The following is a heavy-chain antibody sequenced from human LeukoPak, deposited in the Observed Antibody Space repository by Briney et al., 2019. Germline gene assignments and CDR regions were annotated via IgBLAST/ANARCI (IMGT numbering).Heavy chain of an antibody. V-gene: IGHV3-23*01. CDR2: LSRGGGVT. Sequence: GGSLRLSCTGSGFDFNTFAMNLIRQAPGQGLERVSGLSRGGGVTNYADSVKGWFTISRDTSKNMVFLQMNDLRPEDTAVFFFQAEDGIRDCSEGVCMEGYYFDYWGQGSLVTVSS. CDR3: QAEDGIRDCSEGVCMEGYYFDY. J-gene: IGHJ4*02. D-gene: IGHD2-8*01. CDR1: GFDFNTFA.